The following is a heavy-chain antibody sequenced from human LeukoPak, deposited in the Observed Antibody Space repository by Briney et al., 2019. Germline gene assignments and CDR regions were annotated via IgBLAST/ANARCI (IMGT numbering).Heavy chain of an antibody. CDR2: ISSGSTYI. D-gene: IGHD3-10*02. V-gene: IGHV3-21*01. CDR1: EFTFSTYS. CDR3: AELGITMIGGV. J-gene: IGHJ6*04. Sequence: GGSLRLSCAASEFTFSTYSMNWVRQAPGKGLEWVSSISSGSTYIYYADSVKGRFTISRDNAKNSLYLQMNSLRAEDTAVYYCAELGITMIGGVWGKGTTVTISS.